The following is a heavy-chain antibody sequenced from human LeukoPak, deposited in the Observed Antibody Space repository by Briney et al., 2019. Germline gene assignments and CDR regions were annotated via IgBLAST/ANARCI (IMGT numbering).Heavy chain of an antibody. CDR3: ARDDILTGYTIDY. CDR1: GFTFSHYG. Sequence: GGSLRLSCAVSGFTFSHYGMHWVREAPGKGLEWVAVIWHDGSHKYYADSVKDRFTISRDDSKNTLYLQMNSLRAEDMAVYYCARDDILTGYTIDYWGQGTLVTVSS. V-gene: IGHV3-33*01. D-gene: IGHD3-9*01. J-gene: IGHJ4*02. CDR2: IWHDGSHK.